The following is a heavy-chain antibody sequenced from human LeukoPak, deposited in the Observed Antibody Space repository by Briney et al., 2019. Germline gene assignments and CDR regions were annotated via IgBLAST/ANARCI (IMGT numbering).Heavy chain of an antibody. Sequence: SETLSLTCAVYGGSFSGYYWSWIRQPPGKGLEWIGEINHSGSTNYNPSLKSRVTMSVDTSKNQFSLKLSSVTAADTAVYYCARVREYYDYVWGSPSYYDSSAGEYYFDYWGQGTLVTVSS. V-gene: IGHV4-34*01. J-gene: IGHJ4*02. D-gene: IGHD3-16*01. CDR2: INHSGST. CDR1: GGSFSGYY. CDR3: ARVREYYDYVWGSPSYYDSSAGEYYFDY.